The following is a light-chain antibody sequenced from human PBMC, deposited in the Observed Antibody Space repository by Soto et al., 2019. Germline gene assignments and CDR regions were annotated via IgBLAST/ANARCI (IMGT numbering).Light chain of an antibody. CDR1: QSISSW. V-gene: IGKV1-5*01. CDR3: QQYNSYSST. CDR2: DAS. Sequence: DIQMTQSPSTLPASVGDRVTITCRASQSISSWLAWYQQKPGKAPKLLIYDASSLESGVPSRFSGSGSGTEITLTISSLQPDDFATYYCQQYNSYSSTFGQGTKVDIK. J-gene: IGKJ1*01.